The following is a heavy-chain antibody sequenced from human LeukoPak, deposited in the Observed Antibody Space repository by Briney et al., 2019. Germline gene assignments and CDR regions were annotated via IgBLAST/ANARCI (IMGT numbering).Heavy chain of an antibody. V-gene: IGHV4-31*03. D-gene: IGHD2-21*02. J-gene: IGHJ1*01. CDR3: AREEGTAFQH. CDR2: IYYSGST. Sequence: SETLSLTCTVSGGSISSGGYYWSWIRQHPGKGLEWIGYIYYSGSTYYNPSLKSRVTISVDTSKNQFSLKLSSVTAADTAVYYCAREEGTAFQHWGQGTLVTVSS. CDR1: GGSISSGGYY.